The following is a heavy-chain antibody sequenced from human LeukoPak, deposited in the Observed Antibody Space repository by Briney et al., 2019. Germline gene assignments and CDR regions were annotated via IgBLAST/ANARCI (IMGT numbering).Heavy chain of an antibody. V-gene: IGHV4-59*08. J-gene: IGHJ4*02. D-gene: IGHD5-12*01. CDR3: ATYPSRYPKEEYYFDY. CDR2: IYDSGIT. CDR1: RDSISIYY. Sequence: SETLSLTCTVSRDSISIYYWSWIRHPPGKGLEWRGHIYDSGITNYNPPLKSRATISVDTSKNQFPLNLRSVPAADTAVYYCATYPSRYPKEEYYFDYWGQGTLVTVSS.